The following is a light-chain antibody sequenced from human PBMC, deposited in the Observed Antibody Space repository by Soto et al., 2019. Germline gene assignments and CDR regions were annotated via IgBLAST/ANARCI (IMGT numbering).Light chain of an antibody. V-gene: IGKV1-39*01. Sequence: DIQVTQSPSSLSASVGDRVTITCRASQSVSRYLNWYQQNPGKVLKLLIYAASSLQSGVQTRFGGSGSGTDFTLTISSLQPEDFATYYCQQIYSTPIPVGQGTRLEI. CDR1: QSVSRY. CDR2: AAS. CDR3: QQIYSTPIP. J-gene: IGKJ5*01.